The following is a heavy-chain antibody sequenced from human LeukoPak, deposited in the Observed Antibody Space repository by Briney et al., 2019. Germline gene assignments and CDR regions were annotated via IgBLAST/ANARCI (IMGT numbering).Heavy chain of an antibody. CDR1: GYTFTSYY. J-gene: IGHJ4*02. CDR3: AIDIVVVPAALDY. V-gene: IGHV1-46*01. D-gene: IGHD2-2*01. CDR2: INPSGGST. Sequence: ASVKVSCKASGYTFTSYYMHWVRQPPAQGLEWMGIINPSGGSTSYAQKFQGRVTMTRDTSTSKVYMELSSLRSEDTAVYYCAIDIVVVPAALDYWGQGSLVTVSS.